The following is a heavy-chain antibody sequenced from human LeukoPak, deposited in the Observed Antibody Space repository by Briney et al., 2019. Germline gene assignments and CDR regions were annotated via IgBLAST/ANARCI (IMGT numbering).Heavy chain of an antibody. V-gene: IGHV3-7*03. D-gene: IGHD1-26*01. CDR2: IKQDGSEK. CDR1: GFTFSSYW. J-gene: IGHJ3*02. Sequence: PGGSLRLSCAASGFTFSSYWMSWVRQAPGKGLEWVANIKQDGSEKYYVDSVKGRFTISRDNAKNSLYLQMNSLRAEDTAVHYCGKNRYSGSSSPFDIWGQGTMVTVSS. CDR3: GKNRYSGSSSPFDI.